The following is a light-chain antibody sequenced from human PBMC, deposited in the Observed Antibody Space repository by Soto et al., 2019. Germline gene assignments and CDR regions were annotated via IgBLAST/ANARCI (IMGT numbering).Light chain of an antibody. J-gene: IGLJ3*02. V-gene: IGLV1-44*01. CDR2: SND. CDR1: SSSIGSNT. Sequence: QAVVTQAPSASGTPGQRVTISCSGSSSSIGSNTVSWYQQVPGTAPKLLIYSNDQRPSVVPDRFSGSKSGTSASVAIGGLQSEDEADYYCAAWDGSLNGWVFGGGTKLTVL. CDR3: AAWDGSLNGWV.